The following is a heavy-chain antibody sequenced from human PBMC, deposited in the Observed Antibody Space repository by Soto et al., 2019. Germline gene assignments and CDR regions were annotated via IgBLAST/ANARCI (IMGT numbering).Heavy chain of an antibody. V-gene: IGHV3-7*01. Sequence: EVQLVESGGGFVQPGGSLRLSCAASGFSISSYWMSWVRQAPGKGLDWVANIKQDGSVKYYVDSVKGRFTICRDNAKNSLYLQMDSLRVEDTGVYYCARDARWGQGTLVTVSS. CDR3: ARDAR. CDR1: GFSISSYW. J-gene: IGHJ4*02. CDR2: IKQDGSVK.